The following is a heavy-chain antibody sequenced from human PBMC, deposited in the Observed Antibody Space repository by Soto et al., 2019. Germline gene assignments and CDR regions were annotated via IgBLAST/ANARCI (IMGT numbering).Heavy chain of an antibody. CDR2: IYYSGST. V-gene: IGHV4-59*01. CDR3: ARDRIFLTGPPEGLFDL. D-gene: IGHD3-9*01. CDR1: GGSISRYY. Sequence: SETLSLTCTVSGGSISRYYWSWIRQPPGKGLEWIGYIYYSGSTNYNPSLKSRVTISVDTSKNQFSLKLSSVTAADTAVYYCARDRIFLTGPPEGLFDLWGQGTLVTVSS. J-gene: IGHJ5*02.